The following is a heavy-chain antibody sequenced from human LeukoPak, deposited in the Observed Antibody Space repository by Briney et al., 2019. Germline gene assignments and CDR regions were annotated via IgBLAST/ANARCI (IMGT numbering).Heavy chain of an antibody. V-gene: IGHV3-66*01. Sequence: GGSLRLSCAASGFTVSSNYMSWVRQAPGKGLEWVSVIYSGGSTYYADSVKGRFTISRDNSKNTLYLQMNSLRAEDTAVYYCARAAGHELRFLEWLSGNWFDPWGQGTLVTVSS. J-gene: IGHJ5*02. CDR2: IYSGGST. D-gene: IGHD3-3*01. CDR1: GFTVSSNY. CDR3: ARAAGHELRFLEWLSGNWFDP.